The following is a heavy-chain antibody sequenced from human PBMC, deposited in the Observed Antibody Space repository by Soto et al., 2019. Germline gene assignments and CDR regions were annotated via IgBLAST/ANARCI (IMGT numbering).Heavy chain of an antibody. CDR2: ISWDSGTI. Sequence: EVQLVESGGGLVQPGRSLRLSCAASGFTFDDYAMHWVRQAPGKGLEWVSGISWDSGTIVYVDSVKGRFTISRDNAKNYLYLQMNSLRAEDTALYYCAKDMRGGSSSWMYYYGVDVWGQGTTVTVSS. J-gene: IGHJ6*02. CDR1: GFTFDDYA. D-gene: IGHD6-13*01. CDR3: AKDMRGGSSSWMYYYGVDV. V-gene: IGHV3-9*01.